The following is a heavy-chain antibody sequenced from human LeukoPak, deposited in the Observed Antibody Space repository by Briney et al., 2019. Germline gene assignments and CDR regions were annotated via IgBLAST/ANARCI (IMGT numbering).Heavy chain of an antibody. CDR2: ISAYNGNT. CDR1: GYTFTSYG. D-gene: IGHD6-13*01. Sequence: ASVKVSCKAAGYTFTSYGISWVRQDPGQGLEWMGWISAYNGNTNYAQKLQGRVTMTTDTSTSTAYMELRSLRSDDTAVYYCARDLQQLVPDYWGQGTLVTVSS. J-gene: IGHJ4*02. V-gene: IGHV1-18*01. CDR3: ARDLQQLVPDY.